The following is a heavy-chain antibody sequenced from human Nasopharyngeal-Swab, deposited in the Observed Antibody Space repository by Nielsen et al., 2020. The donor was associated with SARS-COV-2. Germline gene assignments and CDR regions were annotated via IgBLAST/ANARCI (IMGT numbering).Heavy chain of an antibody. V-gene: IGHV7-4-1*01. CDR1: GYTFTTFA. J-gene: IGHJ4*02. D-gene: IGHD5-24*01. Sequence: ASVQVSCKPSGYTFTTFAINWVRQAPGQGLEWMGWINTNTGNPTYAQGFTGRFVFSLDTSVSTAYYCARVLGRGGSNYHFGYWGQGTLVTVSS. CDR2: INTNTGNP. CDR3: Y.